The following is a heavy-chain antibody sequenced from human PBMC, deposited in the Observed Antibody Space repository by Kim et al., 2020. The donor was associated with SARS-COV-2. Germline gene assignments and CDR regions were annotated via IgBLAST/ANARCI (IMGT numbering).Heavy chain of an antibody. V-gene: IGHV4-39*01. D-gene: IGHD1-1*01. Sequence: NPSLKSRVTISVDTSKNQFSLKLSSVTAADTAVYYCARQVLASNEAPFDYWGQGTLVTVSS. J-gene: IGHJ4*02. CDR3: ARQVLASNEAPFDY.